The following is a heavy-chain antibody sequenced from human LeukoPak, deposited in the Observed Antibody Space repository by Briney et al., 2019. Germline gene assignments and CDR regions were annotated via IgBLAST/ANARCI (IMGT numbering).Heavy chain of an antibody. D-gene: IGHD3-3*01. V-gene: IGHV4-4*02. CDR3: AREGGFYRPLDY. CDR1: GGSVTSTNW. Sequence: SGTLSLTCGVSGGSVTSTNWWTWVRQPPGKGLEWIGEVHLDGRTIYNPSLKSRLTMSVDLSENHISLKLTSVTAADTAVYYCAREGGFYRPLDYSGQGTLVTVSS. J-gene: IGHJ4*02. CDR2: VHLDGRT.